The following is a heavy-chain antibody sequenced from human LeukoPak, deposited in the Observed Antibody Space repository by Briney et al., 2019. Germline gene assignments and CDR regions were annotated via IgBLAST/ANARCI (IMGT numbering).Heavy chain of an antibody. CDR2: INPSCGSA. D-gene: IGHD6-13*01. Sequence: AAVKVSFKASGYTFSIYNMHWVRQAPGQGLEWMGIINPSCGSASDAQKLQGRLTMTRDTSPRTLYMELSSLRSGDTAVYYCAREGVAATGLDYWGQGTLVTVSS. CDR3: AREGVAATGLDY. J-gene: IGHJ4*02. CDR1: GYTFSIYN. V-gene: IGHV1-46*01.